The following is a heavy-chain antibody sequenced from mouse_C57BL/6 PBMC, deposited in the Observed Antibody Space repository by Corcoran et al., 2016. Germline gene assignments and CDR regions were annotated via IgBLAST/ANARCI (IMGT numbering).Heavy chain of an antibody. CDR3: ATDYYGSSYDY. J-gene: IGHJ2*01. CDR2: IYPGDGDT. V-gene: IGHV1-80*01. D-gene: IGHD1-1*01. CDR1: GYAFSSYW. Sequence: QVQLQQSGDELVKPGASVKISCKASGYAFSSYWMNWVKQRPGKGLERIGQIYPGDGDTNYNGKFKGKATLTADKSSSTAYMQLSSLTSEDSAVYFCATDYYGSSYDYCGQGTTLTASS.